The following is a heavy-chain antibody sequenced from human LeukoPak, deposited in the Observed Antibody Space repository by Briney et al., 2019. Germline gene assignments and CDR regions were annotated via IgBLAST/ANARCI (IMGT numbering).Heavy chain of an antibody. CDR3: ARGSQYYYDSGSYNGMDV. Sequence: PSETLSLTCTVSGGSISSGGYYWRWIRQHPGKGLEWIVYIYNSGSTYYNPSLKSRVTISVDTSKNQFSLKLSSVTAADTAVYYCARGSQYYYDSGSYNGMDVWGQGTTVTVSS. D-gene: IGHD3-10*01. V-gene: IGHV4-31*03. J-gene: IGHJ6*02. CDR1: GGSISSGGYY. CDR2: IYNSGST.